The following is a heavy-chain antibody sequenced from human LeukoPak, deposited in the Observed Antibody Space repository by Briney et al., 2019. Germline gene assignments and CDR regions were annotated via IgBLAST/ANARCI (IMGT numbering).Heavy chain of an antibody. J-gene: IGHJ4*02. CDR2: INPSGGST. V-gene: IGHV1-46*03. D-gene: IGHD3-3*01. Sequence: ASVKVSCKASGYTFISYYMHWVRQAPGQGLEWMGIINPSGGSTSYAQKFQGRVTMTRDTSTSTVYMELSSLRSEDTAVYYCARDREVNYDFWSGYYWDYWGQGTLVTVSS. CDR3: ARDREVNYDFWSGYYWDY. CDR1: GYTFISYY.